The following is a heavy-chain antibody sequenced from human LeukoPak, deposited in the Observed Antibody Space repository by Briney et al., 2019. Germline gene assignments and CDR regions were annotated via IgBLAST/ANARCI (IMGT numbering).Heavy chain of an antibody. Sequence: SQTLSRTCSVSGGSISSGDYYWSWIRQHPGKGLEWIGYIHYSGSTYYNPSLKSRVSISVSTSKNRFSLQLSSVTAADTAVYYCARVIGYDQLDYWGQGTLVTVSS. CDR1: GGSISSGDYY. D-gene: IGHD5-12*01. J-gene: IGHJ4*02. CDR2: IHYSGST. V-gene: IGHV4-31*03. CDR3: ARVIGYDQLDY.